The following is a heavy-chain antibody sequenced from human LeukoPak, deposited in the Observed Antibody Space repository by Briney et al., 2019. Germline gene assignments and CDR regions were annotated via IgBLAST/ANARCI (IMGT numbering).Heavy chain of an antibody. J-gene: IGHJ4*02. D-gene: IGHD3-22*01. CDR3: ARRINYYDSSGYYYVRYFDS. V-gene: IGHV3-74*01. Sequence: GGSLRLSCAASGFTFSSYWMYWVRQAPGKGPVWVARINTDGGSLNYADSVKGRFTISRDNAKNTLYLQMNSLGAEDTAVYYCARRINYYDSSGYYYVRYFDSWGQGTLVAVSS. CDR2: INTDGGSL. CDR1: GFTFSSYW.